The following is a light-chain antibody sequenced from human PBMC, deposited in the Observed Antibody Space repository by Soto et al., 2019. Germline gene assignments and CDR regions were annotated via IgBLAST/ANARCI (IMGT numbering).Light chain of an antibody. CDR3: QQLITYPQT. J-gene: IGKJ1*01. CDR2: GAS. V-gene: IGKV1-9*01. CDR1: QGVSTY. Sequence: DIQVTQSPPTLSASVGDRVTMTCRASQGVSTYLAWYQQKPGKAPKLLIYGASTLQSGVPSRFSGSGSGTEFALAISSLQPEDFATYYCQQLITYPQTFGQGTKVDIK.